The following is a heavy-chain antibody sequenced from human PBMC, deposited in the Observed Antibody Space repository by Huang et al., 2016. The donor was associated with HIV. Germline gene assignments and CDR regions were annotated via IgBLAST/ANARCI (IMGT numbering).Heavy chain of an antibody. J-gene: IGHJ5*02. CDR1: GYTFTTYP. Sequence: QVQLVQSGAEVKKPGASVKVSCKASGYTFTTYPIHWVRQAPGQRLEWMGWINAGNGKTKYSQKFQGRVTITSDTSASTAYMERSSLRSEDTAVYYCARGPPPRWFDPWGQGTLVTVSS. V-gene: IGHV1-3*01. CDR3: ARGPPPRWFDP. CDR2: INAGNGKT.